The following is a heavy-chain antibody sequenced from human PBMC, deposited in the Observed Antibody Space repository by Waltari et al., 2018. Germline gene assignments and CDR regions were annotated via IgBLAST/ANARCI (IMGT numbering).Heavy chain of an antibody. V-gene: IGHV4-39*01. CDR1: NGSITSNNYH. CDR2: ISYSGST. Sequence: QLHLQESGPRLVRPPEILSLTCSVSNGSITSNNYHWGWIRQSPGKPLEWVGSISYSGSTSYNPSPKSRLTLSIDTSKTHFTLNLRSVTAADAAVYYCASSSCLYSCGLGVWGQGTTVSVSS. J-gene: IGHJ6*02. CDR3: ASSSCLYSCGLGV.